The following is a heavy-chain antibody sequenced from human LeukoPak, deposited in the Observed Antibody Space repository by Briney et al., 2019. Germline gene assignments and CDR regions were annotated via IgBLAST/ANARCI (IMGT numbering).Heavy chain of an antibody. D-gene: IGHD3-22*01. J-gene: IGHJ6*02. CDR1: GGSFGTYY. CDR3: ARERLVVVAQYYYYGMDV. V-gene: IGHV4-4*07. CDR2: IYTSGST. Sequence: SETLSLTCTVSGGSFGTYYWSWIRQPAGKGLEWIGRIYTSGSTNYNPSLKSRVTMSVDTSKNQFSLKLSSVTAADTAVYYCARERLVVVAQYYYYGMDVWGQGTTVTVSS.